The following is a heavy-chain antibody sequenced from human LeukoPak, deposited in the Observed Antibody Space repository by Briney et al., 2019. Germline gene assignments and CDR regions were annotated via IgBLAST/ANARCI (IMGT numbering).Heavy chain of an antibody. CDR3: TRSGDGAFDN. J-gene: IGHJ3*02. CDR2: ISYNSDTT. V-gene: IGHV3-48*01. Sequence: GSLRLSFAASGFTFITYAMNWVRQTPEKGLEWVSYISYNSDTTHYADSVEGRFTISRDNAKNSLYLQMNSLGADDTGVYYCTRSGDGAFDNWGPGTMVTVSS. D-gene: IGHD3-10*01. CDR1: GFTFITYA.